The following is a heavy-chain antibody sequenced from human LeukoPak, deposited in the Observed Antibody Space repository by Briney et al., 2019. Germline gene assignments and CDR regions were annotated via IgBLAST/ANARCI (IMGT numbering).Heavy chain of an antibody. Sequence: GASVTVSCKASGYTFTGYYMHWVRQAPGQGLEGMGWINPNSGGTNYAQKFQGRVTMTRDTSISTAYMELSRLRSDDTAVYYCARDWVAKGSSGLFDYWGQGTLVTVSS. D-gene: IGHD3-22*01. CDR2: INPNSGGT. CDR3: ARDWVAKGSSGLFDY. V-gene: IGHV1-2*02. CDR1: GYTFTGYY. J-gene: IGHJ4*02.